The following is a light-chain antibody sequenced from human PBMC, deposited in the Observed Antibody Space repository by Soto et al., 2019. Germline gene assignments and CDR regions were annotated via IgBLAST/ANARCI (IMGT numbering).Light chain of an antibody. V-gene: IGKV1-39*01. Sequence: DIQMTQSPSFLSTAVVARVTITCRATHSIRTYFNWYLQKPGKAPKLLIYAASNLQSGVPSRFSGSGSGTDFTLTISSLQPEDFATYFCQQSYSTPPWTFGQGTKVDIK. CDR1: HSIRTY. CDR3: QQSYSTPPWT. CDR2: AAS. J-gene: IGKJ1*01.